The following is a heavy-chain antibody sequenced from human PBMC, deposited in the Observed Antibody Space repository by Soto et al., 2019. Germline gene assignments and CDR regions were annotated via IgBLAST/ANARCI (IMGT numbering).Heavy chain of an antibody. CDR2: ISYDGSNK. CDR1: GFTFSSYG. V-gene: IGHV3-30*03. Sequence: QVQLVESGGGVVQPGRSLRLSCAASGFTFSSYGMHWVRQAPGKGLEWVAVISYDGSNKYYADSVKGRFTISRDNSKNTLYLQMNSLRAEDTAVYYCVTLGPYSSSWSPNYYYYYGMDVWGQGTTVTVSS. CDR3: VTLGPYSSSWSPNYYYYYGMDV. J-gene: IGHJ6*02. D-gene: IGHD6-13*01.